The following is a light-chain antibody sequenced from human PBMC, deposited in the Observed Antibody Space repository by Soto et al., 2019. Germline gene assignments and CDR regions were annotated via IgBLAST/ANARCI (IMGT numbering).Light chain of an antibody. CDR3: SSYTGSSTQL. J-gene: IGLJ2*01. Sequence: QSALTQPASVSGSPGQSITISCTGTSRDVGGYNYVSWYHQHPGKAPKLMIYEVSNRPSGVSNRFSGSKSGKTASLTISGLQAEDEGDYYCSSYTGSSTQLFGGGTKVTVL. V-gene: IGLV2-14*01. CDR2: EVS. CDR1: SRDVGGYNY.